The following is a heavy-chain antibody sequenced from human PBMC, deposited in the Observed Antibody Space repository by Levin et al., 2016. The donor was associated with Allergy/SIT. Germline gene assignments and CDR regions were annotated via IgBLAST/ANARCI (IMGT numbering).Heavy chain of an antibody. V-gene: IGHV3-21*01. CDR2: ISSSSSYI. Sequence: GESLKISCAASGFTFSSYSMNWVRQAPGKGLEWVSSISSSSSYIYYADSVKGRFTISRDNAKNSLYLQMNSLRAEDTAVYYCARDEVAVAGSYYYYGMDVWGQGTTVTVSS. CDR3: ARDEVAVAGSYYYYGMDV. D-gene: IGHD6-19*01. J-gene: IGHJ6*02. CDR1: GFTFSSYS.